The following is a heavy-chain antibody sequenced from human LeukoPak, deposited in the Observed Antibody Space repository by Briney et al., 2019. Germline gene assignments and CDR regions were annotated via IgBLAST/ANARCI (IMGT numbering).Heavy chain of an antibody. V-gene: IGHV3-33*07. Sequence: PGGSLRLSCAASGFTFSRYWMSWVRQAPGKGLEWVAVIWYDGSNIYYADSVKGRFTISRDNSKNTLYLQMNSLRAEDTAVYYCAREGAAAAGPPFDYWGQGTLVTVSS. CDR2: IWYDGSNI. D-gene: IGHD6-13*01. CDR1: GFTFSRYW. J-gene: IGHJ4*02. CDR3: AREGAAAAGPPFDY.